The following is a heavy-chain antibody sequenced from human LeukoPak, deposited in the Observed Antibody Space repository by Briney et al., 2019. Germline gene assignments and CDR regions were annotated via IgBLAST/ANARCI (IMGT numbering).Heavy chain of an antibody. D-gene: IGHD3-22*01. CDR3: VKDDYYDNSGYYSSFDY. V-gene: IGHV3-74*01. CDR2: INSDGSST. J-gene: IGHJ4*02. CDR1: GFTFSSYW. Sequence: GGSLRLSCAASGFTFSSYWMHWVRQAPGKGLVWVSRINSDGSSTSYADSVKGRFTISRDNAKNTLCLQMNSLRAEDTAVYYCVKDDYYDNSGYYSSFDYWGQGTLVTVSS.